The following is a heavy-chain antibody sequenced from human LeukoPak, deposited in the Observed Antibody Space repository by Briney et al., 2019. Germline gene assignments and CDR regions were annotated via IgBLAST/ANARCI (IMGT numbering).Heavy chain of an antibody. J-gene: IGHJ6*03. D-gene: IGHD3-22*01. CDR3: ARGRLGSVVFEGYYYFMDV. CDR2: IYTSGST. CDR1: GGSISSYY. Sequence: SETLSLTCTVSGGSISSYYWSWIRQPAEKGLEWIGRIYTSGSTNYNPSLKSRVTMSVDTSKNQFSLKLSSVTAADTAVYYCARGRLGSVVFEGYYYFMDVWGKGTTVTVSS. V-gene: IGHV4-4*07.